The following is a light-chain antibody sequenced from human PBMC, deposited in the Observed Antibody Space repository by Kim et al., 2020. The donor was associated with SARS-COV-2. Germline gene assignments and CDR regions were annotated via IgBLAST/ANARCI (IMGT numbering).Light chain of an antibody. V-gene: IGLV3-19*01. CDR1: SLRNYH. CDR3: NSRDTSGNLWV. Sequence: ELTQDPAVSVALGQTVRITCQGNSLRNYHASWYQQRPGQAPVLVIYNKDNRPSGIPDRFSGSSSVDTASLTITGARAEDEADYYCNSRDTSGNLWVFGG. J-gene: IGLJ3*02. CDR2: NKD.